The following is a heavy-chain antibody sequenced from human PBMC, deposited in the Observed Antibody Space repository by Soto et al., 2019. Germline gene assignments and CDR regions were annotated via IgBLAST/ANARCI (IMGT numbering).Heavy chain of an antibody. CDR3: ARTENYYYYYGMDV. CDR1: GGSISSYY. Sequence: QVQLQESGPGLVKPSETLSLTCTVSGGSISSYYWSWIRQPPGKGLEWIGYIYYSGSTNYNPYLKSRVTRSVDTSKSQFSLKMSSVTAADTAVYYCARTENYYYYYGMDVWGQGTTVTVSS. V-gene: IGHV4-59*08. J-gene: IGHJ6*02. CDR2: IYYSGST.